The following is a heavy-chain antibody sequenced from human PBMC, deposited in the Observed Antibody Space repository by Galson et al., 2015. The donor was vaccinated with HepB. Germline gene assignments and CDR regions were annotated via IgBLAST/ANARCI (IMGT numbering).Heavy chain of an antibody. V-gene: IGHV3-48*04. CDR2: ISSSSSTI. CDR1: GFTFSSYS. D-gene: IGHD6-19*01. Sequence: SLRLSCAASGFTFSSYSMNWVRQAPGKGLEWVSYISSSSSTIYYADSVKGRFTISRDNAKNSLYLQMNSLRAEDTAVYYCARKWLADSFDYWGQGTLVTDSS. J-gene: IGHJ4*02. CDR3: ARKWLADSFDY.